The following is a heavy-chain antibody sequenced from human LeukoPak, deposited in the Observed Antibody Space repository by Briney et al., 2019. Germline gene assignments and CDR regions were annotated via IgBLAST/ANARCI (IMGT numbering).Heavy chain of an antibody. Sequence: PGGSLRLSCAVSGFTFSGYSMKWVRQAPGKGLEWVSAISGSGGSTYYADSVKGRFTISRDNSKNTLYLQMNSLRAEDTAVYYCAKVMTRTMVRGVPPSDYWGQGTLVTVSS. V-gene: IGHV3-23*01. CDR1: GFTFSGYS. J-gene: IGHJ4*02. D-gene: IGHD3-10*01. CDR2: ISGSGGST. CDR3: AKVMTRTMVRGVPPSDY.